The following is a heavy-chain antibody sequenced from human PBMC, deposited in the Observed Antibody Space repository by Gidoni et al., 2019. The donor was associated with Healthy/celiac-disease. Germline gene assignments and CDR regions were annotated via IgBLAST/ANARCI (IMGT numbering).Heavy chain of an antibody. J-gene: IGHJ2*01. D-gene: IGHD6-6*01. CDR1: GGSFSGYS. CDR3: ARGPLRALVAARASWYFDL. Sequence: QVQLQQWGAGLLKPSETLSLTCAVYGGSFSGYSWSWIRQPPGKGLEWIGEINHSGSTNYNPSLKSRVTISVDTSKNQFSLKLSSVTAADTAVYYWARGPLRALVAARASWYFDLWGRGTLVTVSS. V-gene: IGHV4-34*01. CDR2: INHSGST.